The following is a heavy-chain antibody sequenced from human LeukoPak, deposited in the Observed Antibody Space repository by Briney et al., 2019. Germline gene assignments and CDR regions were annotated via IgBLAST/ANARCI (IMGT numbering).Heavy chain of an antibody. CDR3: ARPLRGNSAFDY. CDR1: GGSISSYY. D-gene: IGHD4-23*01. J-gene: IGHJ4*02. V-gene: IGHV4-59*01. Sequence: PSETLSLTCTVSGGSISSYYWSWIRQPPGQGLEWIGYIYYSGSTNYNPSLKSRVTISVDTSKNQFSLKLSSVTAADTAVYYCARPLRGNSAFDYWGQGTLVTVSS. CDR2: IYYSGST.